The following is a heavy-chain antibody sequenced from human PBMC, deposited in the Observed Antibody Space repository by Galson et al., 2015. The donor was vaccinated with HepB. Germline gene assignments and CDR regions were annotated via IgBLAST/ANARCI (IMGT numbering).Heavy chain of an antibody. CDR2: ISSSDSIP. Sequence: SLRLSCAASGFTFSSYAMSWVRQGPGKGLEWVSVISSSDSIPYYADSVKGRFTISRDNSKNTVYLQMNSLSAEDTAVYFCAKSVGRTSAQTFDHWGQGTLVTVSA. D-gene: IGHD2-2*01. V-gene: IGHV3-23*01. CDR1: GFTFSSYA. J-gene: IGHJ4*02. CDR3: AKSVGRTSAQTFDH.